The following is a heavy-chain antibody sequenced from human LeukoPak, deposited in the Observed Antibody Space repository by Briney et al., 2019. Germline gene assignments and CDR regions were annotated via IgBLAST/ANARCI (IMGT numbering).Heavy chain of an antibody. V-gene: IGHV3-23*01. J-gene: IGHJ4*02. CDR3: ANGGPKREPFDY. CDR2: ISGSGGST. CDR1: GFTFSSYA. Sequence: GGSLRLSCAASGFTFSSYAMHWVRQVAGRGLEWVSAISGSGGSTYYADSVKGRFTISRDNSKNTLYLQMNSLRAEDTAVYYCANGGPKREPFDYWGQGTLVTVSS. D-gene: IGHD3-16*01.